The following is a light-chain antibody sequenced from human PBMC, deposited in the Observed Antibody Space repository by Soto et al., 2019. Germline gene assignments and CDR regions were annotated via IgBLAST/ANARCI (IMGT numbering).Light chain of an antibody. CDR1: SVDVGDYNS. J-gene: IGLJ1*01. CDR2: HVT. CDR3: SSYSHSPPSYV. Sequence: QSVLTQPASGSGSPGQALTISCTGSSVDVGDYNSVSWYQQHPGKAPKVMIYHVTIRASGVSNRFSGSKSGNTASLTISGLQAEDEADYYCSSYSHSPPSYVFGTGTKVTVL. V-gene: IGLV2-14*03.